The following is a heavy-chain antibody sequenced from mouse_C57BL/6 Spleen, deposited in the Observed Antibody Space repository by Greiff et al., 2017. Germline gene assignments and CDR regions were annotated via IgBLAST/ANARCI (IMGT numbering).Heavy chain of an antibody. CDR3: ARALNWEEGAWFAY. D-gene: IGHD4-1*01. V-gene: IGHV1-52*01. Sequence: QVQLQQPGAELVRPGSSVKLSCKASGYTFTSYWMHWVKQRPIQGLEWIGNIDPSDSETHYNQKFKDKATLTVDKSSSTAYMQLSSLTSEDSAVYYCARALNWEEGAWFAYWGQGTLVTVSA. J-gene: IGHJ3*01. CDR2: IDPSDSET. CDR1: GYTFTSYW.